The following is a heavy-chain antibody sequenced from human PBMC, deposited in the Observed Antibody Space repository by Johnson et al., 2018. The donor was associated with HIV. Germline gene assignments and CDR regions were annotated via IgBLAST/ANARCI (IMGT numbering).Heavy chain of an antibody. D-gene: IGHD3-10*01. CDR1: GFTFDDYA. Sequence: VQLVESGGGVVRPGGSLRLSCVASGFTFDDYAMSWVRQAPGKGLEWVSRINWNGGSTGYADSVKGRFTISRDNAKNSLYVQMNSLSAEDTAVYYCAKDGPGGAFDIWGQGTMVTVSS. J-gene: IGHJ3*02. CDR2: INWNGGST. CDR3: AKDGPGGAFDI. V-gene: IGHV3-20*04.